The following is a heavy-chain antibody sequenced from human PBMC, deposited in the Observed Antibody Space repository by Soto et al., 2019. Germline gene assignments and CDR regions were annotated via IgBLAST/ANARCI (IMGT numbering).Heavy chain of an antibody. CDR3: AKAQEVATIKSNFDY. CDR2: ISGGGYTA. CDR1: GLTSRSHA. D-gene: IGHD5-12*01. Sequence: EVQLLESGGGLVQPGGSLRLSCVVSGLTSRSHAMSWVRQAPGQGLEWVAGISGGGYTAYYPDSVRGRFTISRDNSKNTVYLQIDNLRADDTAVYYCAKAQEVATIKSNFDYWGQGTLVPVSS. J-gene: IGHJ4*02. V-gene: IGHV3-23*01.